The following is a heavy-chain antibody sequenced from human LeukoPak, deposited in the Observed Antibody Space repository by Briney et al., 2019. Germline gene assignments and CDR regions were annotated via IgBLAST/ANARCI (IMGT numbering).Heavy chain of an antibody. J-gene: IGHJ3*02. CDR2: ISSNGGST. CDR3: ARERVGAFDI. V-gene: IGHV3-64*01. Sequence: GGPLRLSCAASGFTFSSYAMHWVRQAPGKGLEYVSAISSNGGSTYYANSVKGRFTISRDNSKNTLYLQMGSLRAEDMAVYYCARERVGAFDIWGQGTMVTVSS. CDR1: GFTFSSYA.